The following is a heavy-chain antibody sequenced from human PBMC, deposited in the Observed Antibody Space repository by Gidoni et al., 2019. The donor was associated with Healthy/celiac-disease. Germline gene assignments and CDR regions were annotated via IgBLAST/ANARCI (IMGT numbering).Heavy chain of an antibody. CDR2: ISSSSSYI. Sequence: EVQLVESGGGLVKPGGSLRLSCAASGFTFSSYSMNWVRQAPGKGLEWVSAISSSSSYIYYADSVKGRFTISRDNAKNSLYLQMNSLRAEDTAVYYCARDDRYTAAALDYWGQGTLVTVSS. D-gene: IGHD3-16*02. CDR1: GFTFSSYS. V-gene: IGHV3-21*01. CDR3: ARDDRYTAAALDY. J-gene: IGHJ4*02.